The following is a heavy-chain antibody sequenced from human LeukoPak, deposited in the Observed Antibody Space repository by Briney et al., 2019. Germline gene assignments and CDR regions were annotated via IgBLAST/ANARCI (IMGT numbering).Heavy chain of an antibody. J-gene: IGHJ6*02. CDR2: IKQDGGEK. CDR1: GFTFSSYW. CDR3: ARSSKAESTRYSSGWYSGPPYYYGMDV. Sequence: GGSLRLSCAASGFTFSSYWMSWVRQAPGKGPEWVANIKQDGGEKYYVDSVKGRFTISRDKAKNSLYLQMNSLRAEDTAVYYCARSSKAESTRYSSGWYSGPPYYYGMDVWGQGTTVTVSS. D-gene: IGHD6-19*01. V-gene: IGHV3-7*05.